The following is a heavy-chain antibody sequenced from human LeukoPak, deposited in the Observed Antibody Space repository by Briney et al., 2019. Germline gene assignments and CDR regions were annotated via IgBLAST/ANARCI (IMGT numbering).Heavy chain of an antibody. V-gene: IGHV3-74*01. CDR3: ATKQWLAPPPDS. J-gene: IGHJ4*02. CDR2: INTDGTVT. D-gene: IGHD6-19*01. Sequence: GGSLKLSCAATGFTFSKYWMLWVRHAPGKGLESVSRINTDGTVTTYADSVKGRFAVSRDNADNTMFLQMNSVRDEDTAVYYCATKQWLAPPPDSWGQGTPVTVSS. CDR1: GFTFSKYW.